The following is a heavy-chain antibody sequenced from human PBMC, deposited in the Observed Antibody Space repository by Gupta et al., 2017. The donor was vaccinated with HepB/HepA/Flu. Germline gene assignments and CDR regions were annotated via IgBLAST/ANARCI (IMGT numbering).Heavy chain of an antibody. CDR2: MSGSGGST. Sequence: EVQLLESGGGLVQPGGSLRLSCAASGFTLSSDAMSWVRQPPGKGLEWVSAMSGSGGSTYYADSVKGRFTISRDNSMNTRYLQMNSLRAEDTAVYYCAKDVFKIGYGGNGGYFQHWGQGTLVTVSS. CDR1: GFTLSSDA. D-gene: IGHD4-17*01. J-gene: IGHJ1*01. V-gene: IGHV3-23*01. CDR3: AKDVFKIGYGGNGGYFQH.